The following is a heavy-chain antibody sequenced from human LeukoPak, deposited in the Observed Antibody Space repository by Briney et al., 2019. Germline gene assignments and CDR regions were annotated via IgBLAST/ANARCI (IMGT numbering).Heavy chain of an antibody. CDR3: AREAGSYGLYYFDY. CDR2: IIPILRIA. D-gene: IGHD5-18*01. J-gene: IGHJ4*02. CDR1: GGTFSSYT. Sequence: SVKVSCKASGGTFSSYTISWVRQAPGQGLEWMGRIIPILRIANYAQKFQGRVTITADKSTSTAYMELSSLRSEDTAVYYCAREAGSYGLYYFDYWGQGTLVTVSS. V-gene: IGHV1-69*04.